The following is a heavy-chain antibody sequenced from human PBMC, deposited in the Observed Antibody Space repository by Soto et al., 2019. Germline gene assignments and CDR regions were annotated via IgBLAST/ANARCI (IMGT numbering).Heavy chain of an antibody. CDR1: GGSISGYY. V-gene: IGHV4-59*08. CDR3: ARSKTKCGMDV. CDR2: ICYSGST. Sequence: QVQLQESGPGLVKPSETLSLTCTVSGGSISGYYWSWIRQPPGKGLEWIGYICYSGSTNYNPSLMRRVTISGDTSKNQFSLKLSSVTAADTAVYFCARSKTKCGMDVWGQGTTVTVS. J-gene: IGHJ6*02.